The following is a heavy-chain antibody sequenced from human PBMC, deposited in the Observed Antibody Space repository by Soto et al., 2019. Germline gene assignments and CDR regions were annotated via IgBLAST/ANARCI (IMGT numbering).Heavy chain of an antibody. CDR1: GFTFSSYG. CDR2: ISYDGSNK. Sequence: QVQLVESGGGVVQPGRSLRLSCAASGFTFSSYGMHWVRQAPGKGLEWVAVISYDGSNKYYAESVKGRFTISRDNSKNTLYLQMNSLRAEDTAVYYCAKVSGSYAFDYWGQGTLVTVSS. D-gene: IGHD1-26*01. CDR3: AKVSGSYAFDY. J-gene: IGHJ4*02. V-gene: IGHV3-30*18.